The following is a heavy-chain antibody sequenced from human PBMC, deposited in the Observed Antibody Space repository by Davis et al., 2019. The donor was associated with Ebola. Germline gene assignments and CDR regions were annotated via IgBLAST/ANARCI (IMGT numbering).Heavy chain of an antibody. D-gene: IGHD3-3*01. Sequence: GGSLRLSCAASGFTFSSYGMHWVRQAPGKGLEWVAFIRYAGSDQYYADSVKGRFTISRDNSKNTLYLQMNSLRAEDTAVYYCAKGSVTIFGVAPDYYGMDVWGQGTRSPSP. CDR1: GFTFSSYG. CDR3: AKGSVTIFGVAPDYYGMDV. CDR2: IRYAGSDQ. J-gene: IGHJ6*02. V-gene: IGHV3-30*02.